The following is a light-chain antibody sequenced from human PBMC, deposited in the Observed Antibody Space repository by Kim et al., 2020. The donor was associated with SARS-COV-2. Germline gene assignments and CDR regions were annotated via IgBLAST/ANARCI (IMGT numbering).Light chain of an antibody. CDR1: KLGDKY. V-gene: IGLV3-1*01. Sequence: VSPGQTASITCSGDKLGDKYACWYQQKPGQSPMLVIYQDNKRPSGIPERFSGSNSGNTATLTIIGTQAMDEADYYCQAWDSSTYVFGTGTKVTVL. J-gene: IGLJ1*01. CDR3: QAWDSSTYV. CDR2: QDN.